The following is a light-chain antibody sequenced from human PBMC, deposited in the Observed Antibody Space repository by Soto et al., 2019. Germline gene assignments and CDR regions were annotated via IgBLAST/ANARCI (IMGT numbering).Light chain of an antibody. V-gene: IGLV2-14*01. Sequence: QSALTQPASVSGSPGQSITISCTGTSSDVGGYNYVSWYQQQPGKAPKLMIYDVSNRPSGVSNRVSGSKSGNTASLTISGLQAEDEADYYCSSYTSSSPVVFGGGTKLPVL. J-gene: IGLJ2*01. CDR1: SSDVGGYNY. CDR2: DVS. CDR3: SSYTSSSPVV.